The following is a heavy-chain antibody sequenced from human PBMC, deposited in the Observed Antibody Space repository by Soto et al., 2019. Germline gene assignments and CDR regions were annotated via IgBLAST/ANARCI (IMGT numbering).Heavy chain of an antibody. J-gene: IGHJ3*02. V-gene: IGHV3-7*03. CDR1: GFTFINYW. CDR2: IKQDGSEK. Sequence: PGGSLRLSCAASGFTFINYWMNWVRQAPGKGLEWVANIKQDGSEKYYVDSVRDRFTISRDNAKTSLYLQMNSLRAEDTAVYYCARGGRRSGSYADAFDIWGQGTMVTVSS. D-gene: IGHD1-26*01. CDR3: ARGGRRSGSYADAFDI.